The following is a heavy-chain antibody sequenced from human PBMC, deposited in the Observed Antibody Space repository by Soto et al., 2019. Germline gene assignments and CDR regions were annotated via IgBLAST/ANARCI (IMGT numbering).Heavy chain of an antibody. D-gene: IGHD5-12*01. Sequence: QVQLQESGPGLVKPSQTLSLTCTVSGGSISSGGYYWSWIRQHPGKGLEWIGYIYYSGDTYYNPSLTSRVTISVDTSKNQFSLKLSSVTAADTAVYYCARGRTGEWLRWGGTYYKYGMDAWGQGTTVTVSS. CDR2: IYYSGDT. CDR1: GGSISSGGYY. V-gene: IGHV4-31*03. J-gene: IGHJ6*02. CDR3: ARGRTGEWLRWGGTYYKYGMDA.